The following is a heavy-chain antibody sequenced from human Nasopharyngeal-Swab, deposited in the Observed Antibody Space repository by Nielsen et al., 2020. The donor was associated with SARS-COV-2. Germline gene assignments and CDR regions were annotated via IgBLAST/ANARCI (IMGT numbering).Heavy chain of an antibody. V-gene: IGHV4-34*01. CDR1: GGSFSGYY. Sequence: SETLSLTCAVYGGSFSGYYWSWIRQPPGKGLEWIGEINHSGSTNYNPSLKSRVTISVDTSKNQFSLKLSSVTAADTAVYYCARGGSRAPSYYYYYVDVWGKGTTVTVSS. J-gene: IGHJ6*03. D-gene: IGHD1-1*01. CDR3: ARGGSRAPSYYYYYVDV. CDR2: INHSGST.